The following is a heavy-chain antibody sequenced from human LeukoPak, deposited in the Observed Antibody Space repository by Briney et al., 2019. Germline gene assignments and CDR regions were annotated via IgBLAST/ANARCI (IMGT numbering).Heavy chain of an antibody. D-gene: IGHD3-3*01. CDR3: ARGKSDYDFWSGFYRFDY. J-gene: IGHJ4*02. CDR1: GGSFSGYC. CDR2: INHSGST. Sequence: PSETLSLTCAVYGGSFSGYCWSWIRQPPGKGLEWIGEINHSGSTNYNPSLKSRVTISVDTSKNQFSLKLSSVTAADTAVHYCARGKSDYDFWSGFYRFDYWGQGTLVTVSS. V-gene: IGHV4-34*01.